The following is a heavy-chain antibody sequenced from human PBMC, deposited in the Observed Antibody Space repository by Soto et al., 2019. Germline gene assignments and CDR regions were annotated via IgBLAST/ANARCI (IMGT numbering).Heavy chain of an antibody. CDR2: INPSGGST. CDR3: ARDLEYYEWGSGEGRNYYYMDG. J-gene: IGHJ6*03. CDR1: GYSFTSYY. Sequence: ASVKVSCKASGYSFTSYYMHWVRRAPGQGLEWMGIINPSGGSTSYAQKFQGRVTMTRDTSTSTVYMELSSLRSEDTAVYYCARDLEYYEWGSGEGRNYYYMDGWGKGTNVTVSS. V-gene: IGHV1-46*03. D-gene: IGHD3-16*01.